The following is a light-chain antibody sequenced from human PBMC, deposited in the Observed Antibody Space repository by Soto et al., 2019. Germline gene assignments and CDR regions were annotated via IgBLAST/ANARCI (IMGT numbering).Light chain of an antibody. CDR3: QQYGSSPFT. V-gene: IGKV3-20*01. J-gene: IGKJ3*01. Sequence: EIVLTQSPGTLSLSPGERATLSCRASQSVSSSYLAWYKQKPGQAPRLLIYGASSRATGIPDRFSGSGSGTDFTLTISRLEPEDFAVYYCQQYGSSPFTFGPWTKVDIK. CDR1: QSVSSSY. CDR2: GAS.